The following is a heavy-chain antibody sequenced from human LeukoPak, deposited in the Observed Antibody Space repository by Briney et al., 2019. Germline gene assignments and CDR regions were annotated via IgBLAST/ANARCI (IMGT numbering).Heavy chain of an antibody. CDR2: ISGSGGST. CDR3: AKDYYCSSTSCHARAFDI. V-gene: IGHV3-23*01. J-gene: IGHJ3*02. CDR1: GFTFSSYA. D-gene: IGHD2-2*01. Sequence: PGGSLRLSCAASGFTFSSYAMSWVRQAPGKGLEWVSAISGSGGSTYYADSVKGRFTISRDNSKNTLYLQMNSLRAEDTAVYYCAKDYYCSSTSCHARAFDIWGPGTMVTVSS.